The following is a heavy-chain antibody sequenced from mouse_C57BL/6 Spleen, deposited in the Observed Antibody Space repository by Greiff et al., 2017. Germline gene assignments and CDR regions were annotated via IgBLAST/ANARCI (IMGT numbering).Heavy chain of an antibody. J-gene: IGHJ1*03. D-gene: IGHD1-1*01. V-gene: IGHV1-20*01. CDR1: GYSFTGYF. CDR2: INPYKGDT. CDR3: ARKGDDYGSSSGYFDV. Sequence: VQLQQSGPELVKPGDSVKISCKASGYSFTGYFMNWVMQSHGKSLEWIGRINPYKGDTFYNQKFKGKATLTVDKSSSTAHMELRSMTSEDSAVYYCARKGDDYGSSSGYFDVWGTGTTVTVSS.